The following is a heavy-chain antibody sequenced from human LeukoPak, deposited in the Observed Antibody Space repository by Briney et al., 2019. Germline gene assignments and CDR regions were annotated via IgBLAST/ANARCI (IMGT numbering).Heavy chain of an antibody. CDR2: IKRNSDGGTT. CDR3: TTIAVAGPQGGAFDI. J-gene: IGHJ3*02. V-gene: IGHV3-15*01. Sequence: NTGGSLRLSCAASGFTFSSYWMSWVRQAPGKGLEWVGRIKRNSDGGTTDYAAPVKGRFTVSRDDSKNTLYLQMNSLKTEDTALYYCTTIAVAGPQGGAFDIWGQGTLVTVSS. D-gene: IGHD6-19*01. CDR1: GFTFSSYW.